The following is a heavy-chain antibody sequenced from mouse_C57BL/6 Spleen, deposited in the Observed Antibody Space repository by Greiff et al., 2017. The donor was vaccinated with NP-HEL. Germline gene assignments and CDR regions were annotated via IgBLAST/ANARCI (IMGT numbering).Heavy chain of an antibody. CDR2: IYPGDGDT. V-gene: IGHV1-82*01. CDR1: GYAFSSSW. CDR3: ARSGGYGY. Sequence: VQRVESGPELVKPGASVKISCKVSGYAFSSSWMNWVKQRPGKGLEWIGRIYPGDGDTNYNGKFKGKATLTADKSSSTAYMQLSSLTSEDSAVYFCARSGGYGYWGQGTTLTVSS. J-gene: IGHJ2*01. D-gene: IGHD3-1*01.